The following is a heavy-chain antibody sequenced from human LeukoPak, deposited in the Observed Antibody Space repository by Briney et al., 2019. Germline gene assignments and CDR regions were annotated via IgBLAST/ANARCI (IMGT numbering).Heavy chain of an antibody. CDR1: GFTFNSYG. V-gene: IGHV3-23*01. CDR3: ANRLYGSGSYRFDY. CDR2: ISGSGGST. Sequence: GGSLRLSCAASGFTFNSYGMTWVRQAPGKGLEWVSGISGSGGSTYYADSVKGRFTISRDNSKNTLYLQMHSLRAEDTAVYYCANRLYGSGSYRFDYWGQGTLVTVP. J-gene: IGHJ4*02. D-gene: IGHD3-10*01.